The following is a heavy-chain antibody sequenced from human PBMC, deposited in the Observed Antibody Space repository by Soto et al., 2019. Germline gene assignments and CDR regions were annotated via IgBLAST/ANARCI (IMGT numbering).Heavy chain of an antibody. D-gene: IGHD3-16*02. CDR3: ARSPRSDELSLFDF. CDR2: IHHSGST. J-gene: IGHJ5*01. Sequence: PSETLSLTCAVSGYPISSGYYWGWIRQPPGKGLEWIGIIHHSGSTYYNPSLESRVTISVDTSRNQFSLKLASLTAADTAVYYCARSPRSDELSLFDFWGQGTLVTVSS. V-gene: IGHV4-38-2*01. CDR1: GYPISSGYY.